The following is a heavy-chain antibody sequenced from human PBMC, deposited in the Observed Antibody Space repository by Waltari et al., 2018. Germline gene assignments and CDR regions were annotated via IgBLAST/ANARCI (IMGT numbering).Heavy chain of an antibody. D-gene: IGHD3-10*01. J-gene: IGHJ4*02. CDR1: GFTFSTYG. V-gene: IGHV3-23*04. CDR3: AECRGVRGVIPFDY. Sequence: EVQLVESGGGLVQPGGSLRLSCAASGFTFSTYGMSWVRQAPGKGLEWVSAIRGGSENTHYADSVKGRFTISRDNSKNTLYLQMNSLRADDTAVYYCAECRGVRGVIPFDYWGQGTLVTVSS. CDR2: IRGGSENT.